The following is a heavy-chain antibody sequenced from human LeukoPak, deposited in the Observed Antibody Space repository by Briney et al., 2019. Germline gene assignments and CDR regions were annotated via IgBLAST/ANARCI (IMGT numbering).Heavy chain of an antibody. V-gene: IGHV3-23*01. Sequence: GGSLRLSCAASGFSFSSYEMNWVRQAPGKGLEWVSGISGSGSSTYYADSVKGRHTISRDNSKKTLYLQMNSLRDEDTAVYYCAKTLWGSYYFDSWGQGILVTVSS. CDR2: ISGSGSST. D-gene: IGHD7-27*01. J-gene: IGHJ4*02. CDR3: AKTLWGSYYFDS. CDR1: GFSFSSYE.